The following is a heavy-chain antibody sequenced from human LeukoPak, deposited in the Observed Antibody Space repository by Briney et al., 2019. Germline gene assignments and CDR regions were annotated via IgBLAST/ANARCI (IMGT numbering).Heavy chain of an antibody. D-gene: IGHD3-10*01. CDR2: MNPNSGNT. CDR1: GYTFTSYD. J-gene: IGHJ4*02. Sequence: ASVKVSCKASGYTFTSYDINWVRQATGQGLEWMGWMNPNSGNTGYAHKFQGRVTMTRNTSISTAYMELSSLRSEDTAVYYCARFNGRGVSNDYWGQGTLVTVSA. CDR3: ARFNGRGVSNDY. V-gene: IGHV1-8*01.